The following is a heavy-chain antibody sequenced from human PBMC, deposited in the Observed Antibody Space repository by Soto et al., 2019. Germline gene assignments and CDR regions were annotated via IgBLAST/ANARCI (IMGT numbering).Heavy chain of an antibody. CDR1: GGTFSSYT. V-gene: IGHV1-69*02. CDR2: IIPILVIA. J-gene: IGHJ6*02. Sequence: QVQLVQSGAAVKKPGSSVKVSCKASGGTFSSYTISWVRQAPGQWLEWMGRIIPILVIANYAQKFQGRLTITADKSTSTAYMELSSLRSEDTAVYYCASLMSSGYYYGMDVWGQGNKVTVSS. D-gene: IGHD3-10*01. CDR3: ASLMSSGYYYGMDV.